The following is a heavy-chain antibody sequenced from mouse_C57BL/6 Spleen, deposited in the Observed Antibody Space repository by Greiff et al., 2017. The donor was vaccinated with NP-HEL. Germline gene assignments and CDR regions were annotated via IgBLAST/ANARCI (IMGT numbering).Heavy chain of an antibody. CDR1: GFTFSDYG. J-gene: IGHJ4*01. D-gene: IGHD2-4*01. CDR2: ISSGSSTI. Sequence: EVKLMESGGGLVKPGGSLKLSCAASGFTFSDYGMHWVRQAPEKGLEWVAYISSGSSTIYYADTLKGRFTISRDNAKNTLFLQMTSLRSEDTAMYYCAREDYDVGYAMDYWGQGTSVTVSS. CDR3: AREDYDVGYAMDY. V-gene: IGHV5-17*01.